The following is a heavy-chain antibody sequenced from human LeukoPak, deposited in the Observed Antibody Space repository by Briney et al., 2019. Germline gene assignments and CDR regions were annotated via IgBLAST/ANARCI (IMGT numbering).Heavy chain of an antibody. V-gene: IGHV3-53*01. CDR3: ARDGYGNNYMDV. CDR1: GFSVSSNF. J-gene: IGHJ6*03. Sequence: GGSLRLSCAASGFSVSSNFMSWVRQAPGEGLEWVSVIYSGGTTYYADSVKGRFTISRDNSKNTLSLQMNNLRAEDTAVYYCARDGYGNNYMDVWGKGTTVTVSS. D-gene: IGHD1/OR15-1a*01. CDR2: IYSGGTT.